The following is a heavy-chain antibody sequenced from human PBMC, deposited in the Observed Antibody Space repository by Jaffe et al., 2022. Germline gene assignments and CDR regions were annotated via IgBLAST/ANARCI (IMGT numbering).Heavy chain of an antibody. V-gene: IGHV3-7*05. Sequence: EVQLVESGGGLVQPGGSLRLSCAASGFTFSSYWMSWVRQAPGKGLEWVANIKQDGSEKYYVDSVKGRFTISRDNAKNSLYLQMNSLRAEDTAVYYCARDGLFALVGYCSGGSCYGGAFDIWGQGTMVTVSS. D-gene: IGHD2-15*01. J-gene: IGHJ3*02. CDR3: ARDGLFALVGYCSGGSCYGGAFDI. CDR1: GFTFSSYW. CDR2: IKQDGSEK.